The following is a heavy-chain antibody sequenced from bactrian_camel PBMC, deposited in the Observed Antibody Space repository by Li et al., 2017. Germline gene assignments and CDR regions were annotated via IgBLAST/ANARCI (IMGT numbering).Heavy chain of an antibody. V-gene: IGHV3S53*01. Sequence: HVQLVESGGVSVQAGGSHRLSCYVRGYMYSLYCVAWFRQVPGKGREGLAVNDIDGTTRYSDSVKGRFTITRDNAMNTVYLQMNDLKPEDTGIYYCVRSRGAVPRPASFAIYTDKDASGGQGTQVTVS. J-gene: IGHJ6*01. D-gene: IGHD1*01. CDR3: VRSRGAVPRPASFAIYTDKDAS. CDR2: NDIDGTT. CDR1: GYMYSLYC.